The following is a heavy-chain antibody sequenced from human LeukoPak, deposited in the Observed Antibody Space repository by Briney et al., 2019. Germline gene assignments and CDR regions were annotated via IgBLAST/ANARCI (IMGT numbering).Heavy chain of an antibody. J-gene: IGHJ3*02. CDR2: IYYSGST. V-gene: IGHV4-39*07. CDR1: GGSISSSSYY. CDR3: ASPNPWEAQGPPTNAFDI. D-gene: IGHD1-26*01. Sequence: PSETLSLTCTVSGGSISSSSYYWGWIRQPPGKGLEWIGSIYYSGSTYYNPSLKSRVTISVDTSKNQFSLKLSSVTAADTAVYYCASPNPWEAQGPPTNAFDIWGQGTMVTVSS.